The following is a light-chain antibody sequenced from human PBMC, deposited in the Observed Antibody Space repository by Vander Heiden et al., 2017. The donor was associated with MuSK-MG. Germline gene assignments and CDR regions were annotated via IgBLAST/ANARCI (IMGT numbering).Light chain of an antibody. J-gene: IGLJ3*02. CDR1: SRHSSCA. V-gene: IGLV4-69*01. CDR3: QTWGTGIRV. Sequence: QLVLTQSPSAPASLAASVNPTCTLSSRHSSCAIAWHQQQPEKGPRYLMKINSDGRHSKGDGIPDRFSEAGSGAERYLTVSRQKAEDEADYYCQTWGTGIRVFGGGTKLTVL. CDR2: INSDGRH.